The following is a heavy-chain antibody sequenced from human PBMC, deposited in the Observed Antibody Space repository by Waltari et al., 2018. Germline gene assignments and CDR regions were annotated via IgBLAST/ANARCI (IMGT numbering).Heavy chain of an antibody. D-gene: IGHD6-13*01. Sequence: QVQLQESGPGLVKPSETLSLTCAVSGYSISSGYYWGWIRQPPGKGLEWIGSIYHSGSTYYNPALKSRVTISVDTSKNQFSLKLSSVTAADTAVEYCARTGYSRSWLPRPFDYWGQGTLVTVSS. J-gene: IGHJ4*02. CDR1: GYSISSGYY. CDR3: ARTGYSRSWLPRPFDY. CDR2: IYHSGST. V-gene: IGHV4-38-2*01.